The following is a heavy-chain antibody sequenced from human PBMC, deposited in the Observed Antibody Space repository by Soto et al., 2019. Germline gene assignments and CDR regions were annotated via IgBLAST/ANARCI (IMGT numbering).Heavy chain of an antibody. V-gene: IGHV4-39*01. CDR3: GRQPGHCGSTACFGYYSVDV. D-gene: IGHD2-2*01. CDR2: IYLSAGA. Sequence: QLQLQESGPRLVKPSETLSLTCSVSGGSISSSNSWAWIRQSPGKGLEWIGTIYLSAGAHYNPSLXXPVPISADTPHXRXSXXLSSVPAADTAVYYCGRQPGHCGSTACFGYYSVDVWGQGTTVTVS. CDR1: GGSISSSNS. J-gene: IGHJ6*02.